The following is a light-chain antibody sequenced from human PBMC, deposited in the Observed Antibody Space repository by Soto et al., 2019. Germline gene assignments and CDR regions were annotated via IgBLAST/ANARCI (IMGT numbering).Light chain of an antibody. CDR1: SSDVGSYNL. Sequence: LTQPASVSGSPGQSITISCTGTSSDVGSYNLVSWYQQHPGKAPKVMIYEVSKRPSGVPNRFSGSKSGNTASLTISGLQAEDEADYYCCSYAGSSTYVFGTGTKVT. CDR2: EVS. J-gene: IGLJ1*01. CDR3: CSYAGSSTYV. V-gene: IGLV2-23*02.